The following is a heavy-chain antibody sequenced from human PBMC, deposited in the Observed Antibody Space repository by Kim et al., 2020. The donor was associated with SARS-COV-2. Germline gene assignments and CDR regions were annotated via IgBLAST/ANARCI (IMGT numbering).Heavy chain of an antibody. J-gene: IGHJ6*02. Sequence: ASVKVSCKSSGYTFTSYGMNWVRQAPGQGLEWMGWISADSGDTKYAQKLQDRVTMTTDTSTRTVYMELRNPKSNDTAVYYCARGDRYYPQQYDMDIWGQGTTVIVSS. D-gene: IGHD3-10*01. V-gene: IGHV1-18*01. CDR1: GYTFTSYG. CDR2: ISADSGDT. CDR3: ARGDRYYPQQYDMDI.